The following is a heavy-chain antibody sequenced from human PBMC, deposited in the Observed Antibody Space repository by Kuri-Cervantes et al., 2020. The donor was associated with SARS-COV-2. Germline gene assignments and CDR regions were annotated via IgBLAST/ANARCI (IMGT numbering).Heavy chain of an antibody. J-gene: IGHJ4*02. V-gene: IGHV3-30*18. CDR1: GFTFSSYG. CDR3: AKDRSDPYGDYGVDDY. D-gene: IGHD4-17*01. Sequence: GGSLRLSCAASGFTFSSYGMHWVRQAPGKGLEWVAVISYDGSNKYYADSVKGRFTISRDNSKNTLYLQMNSLRAEDTAVYYCAKDRSDPYGDYGVDDYWGQGTLVTVSS. CDR2: ISYDGSNK.